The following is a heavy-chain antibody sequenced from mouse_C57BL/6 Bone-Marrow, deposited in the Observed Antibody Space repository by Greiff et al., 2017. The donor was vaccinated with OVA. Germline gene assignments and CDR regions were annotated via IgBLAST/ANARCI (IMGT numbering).Heavy chain of an antibody. V-gene: IGHV1-20*01. CDR2: INPYNGDT. J-gene: IGHJ4*01. Sequence: VQLQQSGPELVKPGDSVKISCKASGYSFTGYFMNWVMQSHGKSLEWIGRINPYNGDTFYNQKFKGKATLTVDKSSSTSHMELRSLTSEDPAVYYCARTPYYAMDYWGQGTSVTVSS. CDR3: ARTPYYAMDY. CDR1: GYSFTGYF.